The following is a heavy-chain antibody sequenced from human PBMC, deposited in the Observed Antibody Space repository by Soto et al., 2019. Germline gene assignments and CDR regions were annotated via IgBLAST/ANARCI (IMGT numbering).Heavy chain of an antibody. V-gene: IGHV4-30-4*01. CDR1: GGSISSGDYY. Sequence: QVQLQESGPGLVKPSQTLSLTCTVSGGSISSGDYYWSWIRQPPGKGLEWIGYIYYSGSTYYNPSLKRRVTISVDTSNNQFSLKLSSVTAADTAVNYCARVGGFGATTIDDWGQGTLVTVSS. J-gene: IGHJ4*02. CDR3: ARVGGFGATTIDD. CDR2: IYYSGST. D-gene: IGHD3-10*01.